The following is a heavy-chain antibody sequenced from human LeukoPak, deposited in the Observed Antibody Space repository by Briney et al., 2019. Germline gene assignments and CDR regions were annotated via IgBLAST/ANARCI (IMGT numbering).Heavy chain of an antibody. CDR2: IWYDGSYK. CDR1: GFTFSSYG. CDR3: ARDPTAYYDSSGYYLSTIDY. V-gene: IGHV3-33*01. J-gene: IGHJ4*02. Sequence: GRSLRLSCAASGFTFSSYGMHWVRQAPGKGLEWVAVIWYDGSYKYYADSVKGRFTISRDNSKNTLYLQMNSLRAEDTAVYYCARDPTAYYDSSGYYLSTIDYWGQGTLVTASS. D-gene: IGHD3-22*01.